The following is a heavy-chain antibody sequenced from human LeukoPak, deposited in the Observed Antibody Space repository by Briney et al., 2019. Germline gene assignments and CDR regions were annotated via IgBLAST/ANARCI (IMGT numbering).Heavy chain of an antibody. D-gene: IGHD2-2*01. CDR1: GGSISSSSYY. Sequence: SETLSLTCTVSGGSISSSSYYWGWIRQPPGRGLEWIGSIYYSGSTYYNPPLKSRVTISVDTSKNQFSLKLSSVTAADTAVYYCARHQIVVLPAANNWFDPWGQGTLVTVSS. CDR2: IYYSGST. J-gene: IGHJ5*02. CDR3: ARHQIVVLPAANNWFDP. V-gene: IGHV4-39*01.